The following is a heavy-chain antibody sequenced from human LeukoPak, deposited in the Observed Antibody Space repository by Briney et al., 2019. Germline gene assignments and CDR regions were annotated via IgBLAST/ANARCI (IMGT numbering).Heavy chain of an antibody. V-gene: IGHV3-23*01. J-gene: IGHJ4*02. Sequence: LRLSXXXSGFTFSNYAMSWVRQTPGKGLEWVSAISGSGGSTYYADSVKGRFTISRDNSKNTLYLQMNSLRAEDTAVYYCAKQPRPIVVVPAAIRFDYWGQGTLVTVSS. D-gene: IGHD2-2*01. CDR2: ISGSGGST. CDR3: AKQPRPIVVVPAAIRFDY. CDR1: GFTFSNYA.